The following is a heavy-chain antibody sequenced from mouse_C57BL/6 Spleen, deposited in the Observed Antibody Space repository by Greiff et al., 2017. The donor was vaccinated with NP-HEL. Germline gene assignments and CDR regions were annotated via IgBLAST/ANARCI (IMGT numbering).Heavy chain of an antibody. V-gene: IGHV1-82*01. CDR3: AREVTTVRYFDY. Sequence: VKLMESGPELVKPGASVKISCKASGYAFSSSWMNWVKQRPGKGLEWIGRIYPGDGDTNYNGKFKGKATLTADKSSSTAYMQLSSLTSEDSAVYFGAREVTTVRYFDYWGQGTTLTVSS. D-gene: IGHD1-1*01. J-gene: IGHJ2*01. CDR2: IYPGDGDT. CDR1: GYAFSSSW.